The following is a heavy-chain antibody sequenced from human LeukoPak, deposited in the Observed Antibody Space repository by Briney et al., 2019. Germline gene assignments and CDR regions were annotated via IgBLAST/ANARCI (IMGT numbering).Heavy chain of an antibody. CDR2: ISAYNGNT. D-gene: IGHD6-13*01. CDR1: GYTFTSYG. V-gene: IGHV1-18*01. Sequence: ASVKVSCKASGYTFTSYGISWVRQAPGQGLEWMGWISAYNGNTNYAQKLQGRVTMTTDTSTSTAYMELRSLRADDTAVYYWARNPERIAAAGTWVDPWGQGTLVTVSS. J-gene: IGHJ5*02. CDR3: ARNPERIAAAGTWVDP.